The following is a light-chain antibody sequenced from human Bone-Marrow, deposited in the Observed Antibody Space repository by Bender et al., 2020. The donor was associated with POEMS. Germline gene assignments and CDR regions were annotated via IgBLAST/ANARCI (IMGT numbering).Light chain of an antibody. V-gene: IGLV2-23*02. J-gene: IGLJ3*02. CDR3: SSYAGSGTGV. CDR1: SSDVGKYNL. CDR2: EVT. Sequence: QSALTQPASVSGSLGQSITISCTGTSSDVGKYNLVSWYQQHPGKAPKLITYEVTKRPSGVSDRFSAPKSGNTASLAISGIQAGDGDDYYCSSYAGSGTGVFGGGTKLTVL.